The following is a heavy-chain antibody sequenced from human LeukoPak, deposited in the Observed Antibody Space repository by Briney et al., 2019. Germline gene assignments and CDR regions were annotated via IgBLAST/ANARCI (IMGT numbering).Heavy chain of an antibody. CDR1: GFTFSSHG. V-gene: IGHV3-30*02. Sequence: GGSLRLSCAVSGFTFSSHGMHWVRQAPGKGLEWLAFIRSDGSNDYYAESLEGRFTISRDNSKNTLYLQMNSLRAEDTAVYYCAKDPGYSYGTSFDYWGQGTLVTVSS. CDR3: AKDPGYSYGTSFDY. J-gene: IGHJ4*02. CDR2: IRSDGSND. D-gene: IGHD5-18*01.